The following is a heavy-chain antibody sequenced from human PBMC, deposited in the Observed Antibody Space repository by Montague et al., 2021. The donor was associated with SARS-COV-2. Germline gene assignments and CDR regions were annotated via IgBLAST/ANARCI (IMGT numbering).Heavy chain of an antibody. D-gene: IGHD3-10*01. CDR2: IYYSGTT. V-gene: IGHV4-39*02. J-gene: IGHJ4*02. CDR1: SGSIISSGYY. CDR3: ARGMIRGVTTPFDY. Sequence: SETLSLTCSISSGSIISSGYYWGWIRQHPGKELEWIGYIYYSGTTYYNPSLQSRGTISVDTSKNHLSLRLSSVTAADTAVYFCARGMIRGVTTPFDYWGQGSQVTVSS.